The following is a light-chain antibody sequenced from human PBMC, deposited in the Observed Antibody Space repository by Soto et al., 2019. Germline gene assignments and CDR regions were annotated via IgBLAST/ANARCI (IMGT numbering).Light chain of an antibody. J-gene: IGKJ5*01. Sequence: DIEMTQSPPSLSASVGDRVSITCRASQSISSYLNWYQQKPGRAPKLLIYAATSLKSGVPSRFSGSASGTDFTLTISCLQPEDFATYYCLHSYTTPFTFGQGTRLESK. CDR2: AAT. CDR3: LHSYTTPFT. CDR1: QSISSY. V-gene: IGKV1-39*01.